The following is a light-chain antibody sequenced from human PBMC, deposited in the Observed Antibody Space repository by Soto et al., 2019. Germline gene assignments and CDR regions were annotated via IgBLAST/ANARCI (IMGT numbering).Light chain of an antibody. V-gene: IGKV3-11*01. CDR1: QYINTR. CDR3: HQHQSWPRT. CDR2: QTS. Sequence: DIVLTQSPATLSSFPGDRVTLSCRASQYINTRLAWYQHRPGQAPRLLIYQTSLRAAGIPARFSASGSGTDFTLTITGVQPEYFALYYCHQHQSWPRTCGQGT. J-gene: IGKJ1*01.